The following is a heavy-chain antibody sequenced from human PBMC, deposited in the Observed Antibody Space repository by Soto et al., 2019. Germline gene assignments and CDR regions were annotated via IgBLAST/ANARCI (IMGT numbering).Heavy chain of an antibody. CDR2: ISYDGSNK. D-gene: IGHD2-2*01. CDR1: GFTFSSYG. J-gene: IGHJ5*02. CDR3: ARESAALNWFDP. Sequence: PGGSLRLSCAASGFTFSSYGMHWVRQAPGKGLEWVAVISYDGSNKYYADSVKGRFTISRDNAKNSLYLQMNSLRDEDTAVYYCARESAALNWFDPWGQGTLVTVSS. V-gene: IGHV3-30*03.